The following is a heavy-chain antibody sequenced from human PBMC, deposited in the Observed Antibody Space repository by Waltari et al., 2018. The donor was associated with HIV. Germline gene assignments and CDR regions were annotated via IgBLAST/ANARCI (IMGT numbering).Heavy chain of an antibody. V-gene: IGHV1-69*11. CDR1: GDTFRSYG. CDR2: IIPILGTP. J-gene: IGHJ4*02. CDR3: VREGRSSTAWYYFDF. Sequence: QVQLVQSGAEVKKPGSSVKVSCTASGDTFRSYGINWVRQAPGQGLEWIGGIIPILGTPIYAQMFQDRVTITADESTTTAYMDLRSLRSEDTAVYYCVREGRSSTAWYYFDFWGQGTLVTVSS. D-gene: IGHD6-19*01.